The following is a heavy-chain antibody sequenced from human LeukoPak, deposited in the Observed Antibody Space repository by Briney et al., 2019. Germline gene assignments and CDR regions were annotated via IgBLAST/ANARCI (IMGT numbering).Heavy chain of an antibody. CDR1: GGSISSYY. V-gene: IGHV4-59*01. CDR2: IYHSRTT. CDR3: ARGGPPGYYYDYYMDV. Sequence: SETLSLTCTVSGGSISSYYWNWIRQPPGKGLEWIGYIYHSRTTDYNPSLKSRVTISVATSKNQFSLKMSSVTAVDTAVYFCARGGPPGYYYDYYMDVWGKGTTVTISS. J-gene: IGHJ6*03.